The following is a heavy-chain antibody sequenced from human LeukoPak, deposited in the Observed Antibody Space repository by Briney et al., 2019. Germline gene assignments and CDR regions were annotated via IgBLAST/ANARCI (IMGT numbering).Heavy chain of an antibody. D-gene: IGHD3-22*01. V-gene: IGHV3-73*01. J-gene: IGHJ3*02. CDR3: TRRDSSGYRAFDI. CDR1: GFTSSGSA. Sequence: GGSLRLSCAASGFTSSGSAMHWVRQASGKGLEWVGRIRSKANSYATAYAASVKGRFTISRDDSKNTAYLQMNSLKTEDTAVYYCTRRDSSGYRAFDIWAKGQWSPSLQ. CDR2: IRSKANSYAT.